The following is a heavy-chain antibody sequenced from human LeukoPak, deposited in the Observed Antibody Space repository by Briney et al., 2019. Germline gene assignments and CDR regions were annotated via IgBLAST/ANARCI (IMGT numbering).Heavy chain of an antibody. J-gene: IGHJ4*02. CDR2: ISGSGGST. CDR1: GFTFSSYA. CDR3: AKDWNRSGWTLAFFDY. V-gene: IGHV3-23*01. D-gene: IGHD6-19*01. Sequence: PGGSLRLSCAASGFTFSSYAMSWVRQAPGKGVGWVSAISGSGGSTYYADSVKGRFTISRDNSKNTLYLQMNSLRAEDTAVYYCAKDWNRSGWTLAFFDYWGQGTLVTVSS.